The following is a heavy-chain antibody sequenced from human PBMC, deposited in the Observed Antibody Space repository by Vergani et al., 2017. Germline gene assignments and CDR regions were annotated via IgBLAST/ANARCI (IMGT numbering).Heavy chain of an antibody. D-gene: IGHD5-12*01. V-gene: IGHV4-34*02. CDR3: VRVDIVMKVADN. Sequence: QVQLQQWGPGLLKPSETLSLTCDVFGESFTGFFWGWIRKPPGKGLEWIGQMHHNGRSDYNPSLKSRVTIAVDTSKKQVSLKMNSLTAADTALYYCVRVDIVMKVADNWGQGTLVTVSS. CDR2: MHHNGRS. CDR1: GESFTGFF. J-gene: IGHJ4*02.